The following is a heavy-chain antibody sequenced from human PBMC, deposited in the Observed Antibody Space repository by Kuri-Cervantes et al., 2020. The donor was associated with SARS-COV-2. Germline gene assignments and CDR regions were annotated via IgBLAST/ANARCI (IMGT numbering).Heavy chain of an antibody. CDR2: IYYSGST. Sequence: SETLSLTCTVSGDSISTTTYYWGWVRQPPGKGLEWIGSIYYSGSTYYTSSLRSRVTISLDTSKIQFSLRLNSVTAADTAVYYCARGYSSTWYPSGLSFDYWGLGALVTVSS. CDR3: ARGYSSTWYPSGLSFDY. V-gene: IGHV4-39*07. D-gene: IGHD2-2*01. CDR1: GDSISTTTYY. J-gene: IGHJ4*02.